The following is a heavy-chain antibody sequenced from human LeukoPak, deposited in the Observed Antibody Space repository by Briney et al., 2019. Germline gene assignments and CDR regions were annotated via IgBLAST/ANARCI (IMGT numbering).Heavy chain of an antibody. CDR1: GYTFTSYG. D-gene: IGHD3-22*01. V-gene: IGHV1-18*01. Sequence: GASVKVSCKASGYTFTSYGINWVRQAPGQGLEWMGWISAYNGNTNYAQKLQGRVTMTTDTSTSTAYMELRSLRSDDTAVYYCAIAYYYDSSGQTHAFDIWGQGTMVTVSS. CDR3: AIAYYYDSSGQTHAFDI. J-gene: IGHJ3*02. CDR2: ISAYNGNT.